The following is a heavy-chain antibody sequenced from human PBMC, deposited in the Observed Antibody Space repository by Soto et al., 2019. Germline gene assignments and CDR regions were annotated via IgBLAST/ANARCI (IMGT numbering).Heavy chain of an antibody. CDR1: GGTFGSYA. D-gene: IGHD2-2*01. Sequence: QVKLVQSGAEAKKPGSSVKVSCKASGGTFGSYAISWVRQAPGQGLEWMGGIIPITATANYAQKFQGRVTITADESTSTASMQLSSLRSEDTAVYYCARSQGSRTSLEIYYYYYYGMDVWGQGTTVTVSS. V-gene: IGHV1-69*01. CDR3: ARSQGSRTSLEIYYYYYYGMDV. CDR2: IIPITATA. J-gene: IGHJ6*02.